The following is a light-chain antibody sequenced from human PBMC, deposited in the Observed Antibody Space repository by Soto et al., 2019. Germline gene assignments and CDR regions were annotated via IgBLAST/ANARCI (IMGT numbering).Light chain of an antibody. CDR2: TAS. CDR3: QQYNRYWT. Sequence: IQMTQSPSSLSASVGDRVTITCRASQDIRSDLGWYQQKPGKAPKLLISTASNLHNGVPSRFSASASATDFTLTISSLFPDDFATYYCQQYNRYWTFAKGT. CDR1: QDIRSD. J-gene: IGKJ1*01. V-gene: IGKV1-6*01.